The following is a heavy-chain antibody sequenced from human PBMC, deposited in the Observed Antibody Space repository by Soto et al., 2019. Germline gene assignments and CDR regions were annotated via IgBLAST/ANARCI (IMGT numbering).Heavy chain of an antibody. CDR2: IIPIFGTA. D-gene: IGHD5-12*01. V-gene: IGHV1-69*12. CDR3: ARVRSGSDSIAAFDY. Sequence: QVQLVQSGAEVKKPGSSVKVSCKASGGTFSSYAISWVRQAPGQGLEWMGGIIPIFGTANYAQKFQGRVTSXVDXSXTTAYMELSSLRSEDTAVYYCARVRSGSDSIAAFDYWGQGTLVTVSS. J-gene: IGHJ4*02. CDR1: GGTFSSYA.